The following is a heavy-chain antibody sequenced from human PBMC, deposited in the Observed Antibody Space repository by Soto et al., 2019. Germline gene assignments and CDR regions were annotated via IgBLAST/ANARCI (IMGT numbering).Heavy chain of an antibody. D-gene: IGHD3-22*01. Sequence: GGSLRLSCVASGFPFSDYNMNWVRQAPGKGLEWVSFISGRSNTIYYADSVKGRFTTSRDNAKNSLYLLMNSLRAEDTAVYYCTREGDGSGFFSDFWGQGALVTVSS. V-gene: IGHV3-48*01. J-gene: IGHJ4*02. CDR3: TREGDGSGFFSDF. CDR2: ISGRSNTI. CDR1: GFPFSDYN.